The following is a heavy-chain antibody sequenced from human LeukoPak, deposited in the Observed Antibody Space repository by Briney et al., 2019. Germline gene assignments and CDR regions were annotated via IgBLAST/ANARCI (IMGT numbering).Heavy chain of an antibody. CDR3: AVVEMATIY. J-gene: IGHJ4*02. CDR2: INTNTGNL. Sequence: ASVKVSCKASGYTFTSYAMNWARQAPGQGLEWMGWINTNTGNLTYAQGFTGRFVFSLDTSVSTAYLQISSLKAEDTAVYYCAVVEMATIYWGQGTLVTVSS. V-gene: IGHV7-4-1*02. D-gene: IGHD5-24*01. CDR1: GYTFTSYA.